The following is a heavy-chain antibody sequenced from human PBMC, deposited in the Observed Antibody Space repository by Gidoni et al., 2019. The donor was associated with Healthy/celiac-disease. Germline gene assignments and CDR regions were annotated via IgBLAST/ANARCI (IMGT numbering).Heavy chain of an antibody. CDR2: INPNSGGT. CDR1: GYTFTGYY. V-gene: IGHV1-2*02. J-gene: IGHJ6*02. D-gene: IGHD5-12*01. CDR3: ASPQWLRLTSDYYYYYGMDV. Sequence: QLQLVQSGAEVKKPGASVKVSCKASGYTFTGYYMHWVRQAPGQGLEWMGWINPNSGGTNYAQKFQGRVTMTRDTSISTAYMELSRLRSDDTAVYYCASPQWLRLTSDYYYYYGMDVWGQGTTVTVSS.